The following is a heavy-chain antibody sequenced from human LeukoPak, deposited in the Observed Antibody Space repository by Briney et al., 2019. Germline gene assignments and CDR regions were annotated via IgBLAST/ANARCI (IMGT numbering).Heavy chain of an antibody. CDR2: ISNSAITT. CDR3: ARQYYDFSYGMDV. D-gene: IGHD3/OR15-3a*01. Sequence: GGSLRLSCAASGFIFSDYYMSWVRQAPGKGLEWVSYISNSAITTYYADSVKGRFTISRDNAKNLVYLQMNSLRAEDTAVYYCARQYYDFSYGMDVWGQGTTVTVSS. CDR1: GFIFSDYY. J-gene: IGHJ6*02. V-gene: IGHV3-11*01.